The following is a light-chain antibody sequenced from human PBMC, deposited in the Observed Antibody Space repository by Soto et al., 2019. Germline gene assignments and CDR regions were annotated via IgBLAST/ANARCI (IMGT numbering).Light chain of an antibody. J-gene: IGKJ5*01. CDR3: QQYNNWPPGIN. CDR2: GAS. V-gene: IGKV3-15*01. CDR1: QSVSSN. Sequence: EIVMTPSPATLSVSPGERATLSCRASQSVSSNLAWYQQKPGQAPRLLIYGASTRATGIPARFSGSGSGTEFTLTISRLQSEDFAVYYCQQYNNWPPGINCGQGKRLAIK.